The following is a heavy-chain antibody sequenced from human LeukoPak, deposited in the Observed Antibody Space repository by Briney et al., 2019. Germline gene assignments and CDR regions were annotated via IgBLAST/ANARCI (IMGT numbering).Heavy chain of an antibody. D-gene: IGHD4-11*01. J-gene: IGHJ4*02. CDR2: ISYDGSNK. CDR1: GFTFGSYG. Sequence: GGSLRLSCAASGFTFGSYGMHWVRQAPGKGLEWVAVISYDGSNKYYADSVKGRFTISRDNSKNTLYLQMNSLRAEDTAVYYCARDENSNYVYYFDYWGQGTLVTVSS. CDR3: ARDENSNYVYYFDY. V-gene: IGHV3-30*19.